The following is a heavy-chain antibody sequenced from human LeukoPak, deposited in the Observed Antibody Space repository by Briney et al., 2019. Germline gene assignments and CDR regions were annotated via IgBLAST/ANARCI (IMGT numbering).Heavy chain of an antibody. D-gene: IGHD1-26*01. CDR1: GYTFTSYD. CDR2: MNPNSGNT. CDR3: ARGWVRWGGSYPFDY. J-gene: IGHJ4*02. V-gene: IGHV1-8*01. Sequence: ASVKVSCKASGYTFTSYDINWVRQAPGQGLEGMGWMNPNSGNTGYAQKFQGRVTMTRNTSISTAYMELSSLRSEDTAVYYCARGWVRWGGSYPFDYWGQGTLVTVSS.